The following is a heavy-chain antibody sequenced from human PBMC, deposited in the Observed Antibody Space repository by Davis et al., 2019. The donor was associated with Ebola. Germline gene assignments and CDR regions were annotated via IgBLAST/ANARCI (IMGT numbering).Heavy chain of an antibody. CDR2: ISAYNDNT. V-gene: IGHV1-18*01. CDR1: GYTFTSYG. D-gene: IGHD3-22*01. J-gene: IGHJ6*02. Sequence: ASVKVSCKASGYTFTSYGISWVRQAPGQGLEWMGWISAYNDNTNYAQKLQGRVTMTTDTSTSTAYMELRSLRSDDTAVYYCARDQNYYDSLYYYGMDVWGQGTTVTVSS. CDR3: ARDQNYYDSLYYYGMDV.